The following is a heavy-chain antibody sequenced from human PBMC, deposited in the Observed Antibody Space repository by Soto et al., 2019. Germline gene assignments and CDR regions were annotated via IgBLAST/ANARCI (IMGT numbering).Heavy chain of an antibody. J-gene: IGHJ3*02. Sequence: SETLSLTCPVSGGSISSYYWSWIRQPPGKGLEWIGYIYYSGSTNYNPSLKSRATISVDTSKNQFSLKLSSVTAADTAVYYCARLDDSSGYYYDAFDIWGQGTMVTVSS. CDR3: ARLDDSSGYYYDAFDI. V-gene: IGHV4-59*01. CDR2: IYYSGST. CDR1: GGSISSYY. D-gene: IGHD3-22*01.